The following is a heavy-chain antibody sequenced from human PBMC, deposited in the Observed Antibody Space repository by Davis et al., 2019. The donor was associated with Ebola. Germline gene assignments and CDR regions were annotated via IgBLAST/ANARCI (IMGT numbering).Heavy chain of an antibody. CDR1: GGSISSYY. J-gene: IGHJ5*02. D-gene: IGHD1-26*01. V-gene: IGHV4-59*08. CDR3: ARPGIVGARGWFDP. CDR2: IYYSGNT. Sequence: MPSETLSLTCTVSGGSISSYYWSWIRQPPGKGLEWIGYIYYSGNTNYNPSLKSRVTISIDTSKNQFSLKLSSATAADTAVYYCARPGIVGARGWFDPWGQGTLVTVSS.